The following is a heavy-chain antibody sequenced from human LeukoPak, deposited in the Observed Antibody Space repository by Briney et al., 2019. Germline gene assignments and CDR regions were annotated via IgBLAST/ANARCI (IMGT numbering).Heavy chain of an antibody. D-gene: IGHD1-1*01. CDR2: IYSGGGT. CDR3: VGEGTY. V-gene: IGHV3-53*01. CDR1: GLSVSSTY. Sequence: GGSLRLSCVVSGLSVSSTYMTWVRQAPGEGLEWVSVIYSGGGTNYPDSVKGRFSISRDNSKNTLYLQMKSLGAEDTAVYYCVGEGTYWGQGTLVTVSS. J-gene: IGHJ4*02.